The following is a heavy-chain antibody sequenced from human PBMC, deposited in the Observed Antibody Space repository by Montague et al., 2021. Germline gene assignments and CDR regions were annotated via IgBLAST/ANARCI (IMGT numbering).Heavy chain of an antibody. CDR3: ARAPSYYGSGSPNWFDP. CDR2: IPYDGSNK. CDR1: GFNFNSSA. V-gene: IGHV3-30*04. Sequence: SLRLSCAASGFNFNSSAMHWVRQAPGKGLEWVAIIPYDGSNKYYADSVKGRFTVSRDNSKTTLFLHMNSLRPEDTAVYYCARAPSYYGSGSPNWFDPWGQGTLVTVSS. J-gene: IGHJ5*02. D-gene: IGHD3-10*01.